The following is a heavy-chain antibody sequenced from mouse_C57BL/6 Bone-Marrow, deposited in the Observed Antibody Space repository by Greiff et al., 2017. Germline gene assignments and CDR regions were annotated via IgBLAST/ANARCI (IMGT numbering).Heavy chain of an antibody. CDR3: ASDVYYEYGGWYFDV. V-gene: IGHV1-76*01. D-gene: IGHD2-4*01. CDR1: GYTFTDYY. J-gene: IGHJ1*03. CDR2: IFPGSGNT. Sequence: LQQSGAELVRPGASVKLSCKASGYTFTDYYINWVKQRPGQGLEWIARIFPGSGNTYYNEKFKGKATLPAEKSSSTAYMQLSSLTSEDSAVYFCASDVYYEYGGWYFDVWGTGTTVTVSS.